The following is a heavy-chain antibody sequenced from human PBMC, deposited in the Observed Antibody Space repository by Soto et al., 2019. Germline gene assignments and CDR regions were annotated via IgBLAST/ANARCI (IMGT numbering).Heavy chain of an antibody. CDR3: ARDSGEYNWNPFDY. V-gene: IGHV3-21*01. CDR1: GFTFSSYS. CDR2: ISSSSSYI. J-gene: IGHJ4*02. D-gene: IGHD1-20*01. Sequence: VQLVESGGGLVKPGGSLRLSCAASGFTFSSYSMNWVRQAPGKGLEWVSSISSSSSYIYYADSVKGRFTISRDNAKNSLYLQMNSLRAEDTAVYYCARDSGEYNWNPFDYWGQGTLVTVSS.